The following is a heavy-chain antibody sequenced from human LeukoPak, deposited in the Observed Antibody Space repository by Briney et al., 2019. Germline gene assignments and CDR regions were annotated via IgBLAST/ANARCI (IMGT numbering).Heavy chain of an antibody. CDR2: FYPEDGET. V-gene: IGHV1-24*01. CDR3: ATVGAAVAGTIDY. J-gene: IGHJ4*02. Sequence: ASVKVSCKVSGYTLTELSMHWVRQAPGKGLEWMGGFYPEDGETIYAQKFQGRVTMTEDTSTDTAYMELSSLRSEDTAVYYCATVGAAVAGTIDYWGQGTLVTVSS. D-gene: IGHD6-19*01. CDR1: GYTLTELS.